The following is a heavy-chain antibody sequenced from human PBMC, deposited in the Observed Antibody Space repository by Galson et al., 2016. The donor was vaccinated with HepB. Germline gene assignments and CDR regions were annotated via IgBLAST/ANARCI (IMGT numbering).Heavy chain of an antibody. CDR1: GYTFTSYY. D-gene: IGHD4-17*01. Sequence: SVKVSCKASGYTFTSYYMHWVRQAPGQGLEWMGIINPSGGSTSYAQKFQGRVTMTRDTSTSTVYMELSSLRSEDTAVYYCARSWVTTTCYECYYYGMDVWGQGTTVTVSS. CDR3: ARSWVTTTCYECYYYGMDV. J-gene: IGHJ6*02. V-gene: IGHV1-46*01. CDR2: INPSGGST.